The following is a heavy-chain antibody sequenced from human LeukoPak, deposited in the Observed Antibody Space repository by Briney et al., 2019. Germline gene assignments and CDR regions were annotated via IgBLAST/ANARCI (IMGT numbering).Heavy chain of an antibody. J-gene: IGHJ4*02. Sequence: PSETLSLTCTVSGGSISSSGYYWGWIRQPPGKGLVWIGYIFYSGNTHYNPSLKSRVTMSVDTSKNQFSLRLSSVTPADTAVYYCARDRGEGIVGTFDYWGQGTLVTVSS. V-gene: IGHV4-61*08. CDR3: ARDRGEGIVGTFDY. CDR2: IFYSGNT. CDR1: GGSISSSGYY. D-gene: IGHD1-26*01.